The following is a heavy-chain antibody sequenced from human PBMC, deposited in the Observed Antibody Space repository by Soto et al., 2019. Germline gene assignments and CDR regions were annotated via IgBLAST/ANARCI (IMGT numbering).Heavy chain of an antibody. J-gene: IGHJ4*02. CDR2: IYPGDSDT. Sequence: XESLKLSSRGSGYTFSTYWIAWVRQMPGKGLEWMGIIYPGDSDTKYSPAFQGQVTISADKSINTAYLQWTSLEASDTAMYYCARKFAPEFFDYWGQGPLVTVSS. D-gene: IGHD3-10*01. CDR1: GYTFSTYW. CDR3: ARKFAPEFFDY. V-gene: IGHV5-51*01.